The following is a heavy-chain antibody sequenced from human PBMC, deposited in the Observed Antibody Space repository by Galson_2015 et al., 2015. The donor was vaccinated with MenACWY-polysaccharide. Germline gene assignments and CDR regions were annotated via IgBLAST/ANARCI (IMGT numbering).Heavy chain of an antibody. CDR1: GGSLTAYY. Sequence: ETLSLTCSVSGGSLTAYYWAWIRQPPGKGLEWIGCIYYSGSTKYSPSLNSRVTISVDTSNNQFSLKLSSVTAGDTAVYYCARSPGGYSSGGQIDSWGQGSLVTVSS. CDR2: IYYSGST. D-gene: IGHD5-18*01. CDR3: ARSPGGYSSGGQIDS. V-gene: IGHV4-59*01. J-gene: IGHJ4*02.